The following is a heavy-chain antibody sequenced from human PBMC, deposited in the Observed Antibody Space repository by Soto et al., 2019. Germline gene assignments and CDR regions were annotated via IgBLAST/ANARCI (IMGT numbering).Heavy chain of an antibody. Sequence: QVHLVQSGAEVKSPGSAVKVSCTVSGAGDTFSNYGLNWMRQAPGQGLEWMGGTIPAFGTANYAQKFQGRVTITAATSTTTAYMELSSLGSDDTAVYYCWRHDKTALPPLDSWGQGTLVSVSS. CDR3: WRHDKTALPPLDS. V-gene: IGHV1-69*06. CDR2: TIPAFGTA. J-gene: IGHJ4*02. D-gene: IGHD1-1*01. CDR1: GAGDTFSNYG.